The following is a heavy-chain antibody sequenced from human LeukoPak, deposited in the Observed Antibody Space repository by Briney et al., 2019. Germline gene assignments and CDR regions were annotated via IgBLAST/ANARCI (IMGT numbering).Heavy chain of an antibody. CDR2: ISTDGNIK. Sequence: PGGSLRLSCAASGFTTSAYEMHWVRQAPGKGLEWVAVISTDGNIKLYSDSVKGRFTISRDTSKTTLFLQMNSLRAEDTAVYYCAKDLLPGAPDYFDYWGQGTLVTVSS. J-gene: IGHJ4*02. V-gene: IGHV3-30-3*01. CDR1: GFTTSAYE. D-gene: IGHD2-21*02. CDR3: AKDLLPGAPDYFDY.